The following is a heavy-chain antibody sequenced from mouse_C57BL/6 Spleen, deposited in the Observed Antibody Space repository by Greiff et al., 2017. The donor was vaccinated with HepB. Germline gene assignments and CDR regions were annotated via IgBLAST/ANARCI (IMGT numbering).Heavy chain of an antibody. D-gene: IGHD1-1*01. V-gene: IGHV1-26*01. CDR1: GYTFTDYY. J-gene: IGHJ3*01. Sequence: EVQLQQSGPELVKPGASVKISCKASGYTFTDYYMNWVKQSHGKSLEWIGDINPNNGGTSYNQKFKGKATLTVDKSSSTAYMELRSLTSEDSAVYYCARPYYGSSPFAYWGQGTLVTVSA. CDR2: INPNNGGT. CDR3: ARPYYGSSPFAY.